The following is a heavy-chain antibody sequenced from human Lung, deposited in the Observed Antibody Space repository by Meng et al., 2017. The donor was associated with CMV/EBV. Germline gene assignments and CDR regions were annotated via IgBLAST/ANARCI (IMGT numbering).Heavy chain of an antibody. CDR3: AKDEILFGGANAFFDH. Sequence: GESLKICCTASGFTFDYYGMHWVRQPPGEGLEWVAFIRHYGSNKFYRDSVRGRFTISRDNSKNTLYLQMSSLRPEETAIYYCAKDEILFGGANAFFDHWGQGALVXVSS. CDR1: GFTFDYYG. CDR2: IRHYGSNK. J-gene: IGHJ4*02. D-gene: IGHD3-16*01. V-gene: IGHV3-30*02.